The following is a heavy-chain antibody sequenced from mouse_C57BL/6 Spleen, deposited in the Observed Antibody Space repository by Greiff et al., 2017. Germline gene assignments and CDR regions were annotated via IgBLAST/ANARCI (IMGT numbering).Heavy chain of an antibody. CDR1: GYAFSSSW. D-gene: IGHD2-5*01. Sequence: VQRVESGPELVKPGASVKISCKASGYAFSSSWMNWVKQRPGKGLEWIGRIYPGDGDTNYNGKFKGKATLTADKSSSTAYMQLSSLTSEDSAVYFCAREGSNPFAYWGQGTLVTVSA. J-gene: IGHJ3*01. CDR2: IYPGDGDT. V-gene: IGHV1-82*01. CDR3: AREGSNPFAY.